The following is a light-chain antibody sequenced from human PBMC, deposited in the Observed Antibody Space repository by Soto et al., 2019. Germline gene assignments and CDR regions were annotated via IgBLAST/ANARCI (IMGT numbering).Light chain of an antibody. V-gene: IGKV1-12*01. CDR2: AAA. J-gene: IGKJ1*01. CDR3: QQASSFPWT. CDR1: QSVASR. Sequence: DIQLDQSPSSVSASVGDRVTVTCRASQSVASRLAWYQQKPGKAPKLLIYAAAKLQTGVPSRFSGTGSETDFTLTITSLQPEDFATYYCQQASSFPWTFGQGTRVDVK.